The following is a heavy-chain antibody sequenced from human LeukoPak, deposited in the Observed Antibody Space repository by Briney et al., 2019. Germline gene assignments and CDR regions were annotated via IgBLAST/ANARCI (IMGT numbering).Heavy chain of an antibody. V-gene: IGHV2-5*02. Sequence: SGPTLVKPPQTLTLTCTFSGFSLSTSGGGVGWIRQPPGKALEWLALIYWDDDKRYSPSLKSRLTITKDTSKNQVVLTMTNMDPVDTATYYCAHRGYSYGYLAFDIWGQGTMVTVSS. CDR1: GFSLSTSGGG. D-gene: IGHD5-18*01. CDR3: AHRGYSYGYLAFDI. CDR2: IYWDDDK. J-gene: IGHJ3*02.